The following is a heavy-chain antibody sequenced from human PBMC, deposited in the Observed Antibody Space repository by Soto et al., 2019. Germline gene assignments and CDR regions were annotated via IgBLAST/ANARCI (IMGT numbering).Heavy chain of an antibody. CDR1: GFTFSDYY. J-gene: IGHJ4*02. V-gene: IGHV3-11*01. Sequence: QVQLVESGGGLVKPGGSLRLSCAASGFTFSDYYMSWIRQAPGKGLEWVSYISSSGSTIYYADSVKGRFTISRDNAKNSLYLQMNSLRAEVTAVYYCAKAPQETYCLGGDCYPDYWGQGTLVTVSS. CDR3: AKAPQETYCLGGDCYPDY. CDR2: ISSSGSTI. D-gene: IGHD2-21*01.